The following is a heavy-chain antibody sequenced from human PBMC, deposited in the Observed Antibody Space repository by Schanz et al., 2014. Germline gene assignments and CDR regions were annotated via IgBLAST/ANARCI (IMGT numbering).Heavy chain of an antibody. D-gene: IGHD3-10*01. J-gene: IGHJ4*02. CDR2: ISGSGGST. CDR1: GFTFSSYG. Sequence: QVQLVESGGGVVQPGRSLRLSCAASGFTFSSYGMHWVRQAPGKGLEWVSAISGSGGSTYYADSVKGRFTISRDNSKNTLYLQMNSLRAEDTAVYHCVSSGSYSSYAFWGQGTLVTVSS. CDR3: VSSGSYSSYAF. V-gene: IGHV3-NL1*01.